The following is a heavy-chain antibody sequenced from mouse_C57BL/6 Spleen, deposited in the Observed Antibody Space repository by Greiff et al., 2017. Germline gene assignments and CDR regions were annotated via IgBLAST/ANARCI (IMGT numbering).Heavy chain of an antibody. J-gene: IGHJ2*01. V-gene: IGHV1-26*01. CDR2: INPNNGGT. D-gene: IGHD2-1*01. CDR3: ARGGDGNYDFDY. Sequence: VQLKQSGPELVKPGASVKISCKASGYTFTDYYMNWVKQSHGKSLEWIGDINPNNGGTSYNQKFKGKATLTVDKSSSTAYMELRSLTSEDSAVYYCARGGDGNYDFDYWGQGTTLTVSS. CDR1: GYTFTDYY.